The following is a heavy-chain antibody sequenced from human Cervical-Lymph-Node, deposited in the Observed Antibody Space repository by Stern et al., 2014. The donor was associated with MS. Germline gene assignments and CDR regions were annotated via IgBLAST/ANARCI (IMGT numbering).Heavy chain of an antibody. CDR3: VRWGLWSHTSYFDY. V-gene: IGHV3-11*01. CDR1: GFTFSDYY. J-gene: IGHJ4*02. CDR2: ISSSGGTI. D-gene: IGHD5-18*01. Sequence: QVQLVQSGGGLVKPGGSLRLSCAASGFTFSDYYMSWFRQAPGKGLEHASSISSSGGTIYYADSVKGRFTISRDNAKKSLYLQMNSLRAEDTAVYYCVRWGLWSHTSYFDYWGQGTLLTVSS.